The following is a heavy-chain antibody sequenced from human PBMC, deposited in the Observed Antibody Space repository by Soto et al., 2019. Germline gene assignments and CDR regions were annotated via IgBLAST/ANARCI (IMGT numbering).Heavy chain of an antibody. Sequence: QVQLVQSGAEVKKPGSSVKVSCKASGGTFSSYTISWVRQAPGQGLEWMGRIIPILGIANYAQKFQGRVTITADKPTSTAYMELSSLRSEDTAVYYCARVACCGGDCYSEYFQHWGQGTLVTVSS. CDR1: GGTFSSYT. CDR3: ARVACCGGDCYSEYFQH. V-gene: IGHV1-69*02. D-gene: IGHD2-21*02. J-gene: IGHJ1*01. CDR2: IIPILGIA.